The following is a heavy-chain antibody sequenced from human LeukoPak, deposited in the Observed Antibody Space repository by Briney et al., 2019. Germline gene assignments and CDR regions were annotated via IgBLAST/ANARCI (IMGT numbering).Heavy chain of an antibody. CDR3: ARDGQWPGMDV. V-gene: IGHV4-59*01. CDR1: GGSISSYY. Sequence: SETLSLTCTVSGGSISSYYWSWIRQPPGKGLEWIGYIYYSGSTNYNPSLKSRVTISVDTSKNQFSLKLSSVTAADTAVYYCARDGQWPGMDVWGKGTTVTVSS. CDR2: IYYSGST. D-gene: IGHD6-19*01. J-gene: IGHJ6*04.